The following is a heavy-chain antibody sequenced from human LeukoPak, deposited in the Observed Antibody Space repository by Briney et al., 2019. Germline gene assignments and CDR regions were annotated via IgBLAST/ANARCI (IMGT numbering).Heavy chain of an antibody. CDR3: ARDGSMDV. J-gene: IGHJ6*02. CDR1: GYTFSDYF. CDR2: INPNSGDT. V-gene: IGHV1-2*02. Sequence: GASVKVSCKASGYTFSDYFIDWLRQAPGQGLEWMGWINPNSGDTTYAQKFQDSVTMTRDTSISTAYMDLSRLKSDDTAVYYCARDGSMDVWGQGTTVTVSS.